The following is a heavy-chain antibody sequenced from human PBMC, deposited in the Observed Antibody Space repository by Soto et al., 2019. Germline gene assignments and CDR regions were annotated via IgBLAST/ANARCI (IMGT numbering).Heavy chain of an antibody. CDR2: ITGSGVST. CDR1: RFTLNNYA. J-gene: IGHJ4*02. D-gene: IGHD3-3*01. V-gene: IGHV3-23*01. Sequence: GGSLRLSCAASRFTLNNYAMSWVRQAPGKGLEWVSTITGSGVSTYYADSVKGRFTISRDNSKYTLYLRMNSLRAEDTALYYCAKGDFCCPDCYYFYNWGQGTLVTVSS. CDR3: AKGDFCCPDCYYFYN.